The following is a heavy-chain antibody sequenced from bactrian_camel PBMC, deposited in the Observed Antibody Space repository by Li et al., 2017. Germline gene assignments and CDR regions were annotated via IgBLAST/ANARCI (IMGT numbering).Heavy chain of an antibody. V-gene: IGHV3S57*01. Sequence: QVQLVESGGESVQAGVSLRLSCSVSAYKYSSYCLGWFRQAPGKEREGVAAIGSDGSTSYADSVKGRFTISKDNAKNTLYLQMYSLKPEDSAMYYCAASRGLIFGLNALRDSYYTYWGQGTQVTVS. CDR3: AASRGLIFGLNALRDSYYTY. J-gene: IGHJ4*01. CDR2: IGSDGST. D-gene: IGHD2*01. CDR1: AYKYSSYC.